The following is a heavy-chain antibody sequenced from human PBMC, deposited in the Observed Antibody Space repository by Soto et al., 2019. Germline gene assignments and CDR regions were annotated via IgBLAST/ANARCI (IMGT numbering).Heavy chain of an antibody. D-gene: IGHD4-17*01. V-gene: IGHV4-59*01. CDR2: IYYSGST. Sequence: SETLSLTCTVSGGSISSYYWSWIRQPPGKGLEWIGYIYYSGSTNYNPSLKSRVTISVDTSKNQFSLKLSSVTAADTAVYYCARGVFYGGFDYWGQGTLVTVSS. CDR1: GGSISSYY. J-gene: IGHJ4*02. CDR3: ARGVFYGGFDY.